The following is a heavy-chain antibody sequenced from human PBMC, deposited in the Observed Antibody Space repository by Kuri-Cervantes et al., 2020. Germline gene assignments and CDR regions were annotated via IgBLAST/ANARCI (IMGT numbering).Heavy chain of an antibody. CDR3: ASLSFQAFDI. J-gene: IGHJ3*02. D-gene: IGHD3-16*02. V-gene: IGHV1-45*02. Sequence: SVKVSCKASGYTFTYRYLHWVRQAPGQALEWMGWITPFNGNTNYAQKLQGRVTVTTDTSTSTACMELRSLRSEDTAVYYCASLSFQAFDIWGQGTMVTVSS. CDR2: ITPFNGNT. CDR1: GYTFTYRY.